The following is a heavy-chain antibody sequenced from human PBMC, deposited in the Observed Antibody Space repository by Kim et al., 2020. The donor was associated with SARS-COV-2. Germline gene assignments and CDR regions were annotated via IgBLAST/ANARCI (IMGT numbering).Heavy chain of an antibody. CDR2: IYYSGST. D-gene: IGHD5-18*01. CDR1: GGSISSYY. Sequence: SETLSLTCTVSGGSISSYYWSWIRQPPGKGLEWIGYIYYSGSTNYNPSLKSRVTISVDTSKNQFSLKLSSVTAADTAVYYCARVRGVDTAMAKDAFDIWGQGTMVTVSS. J-gene: IGHJ3*02. V-gene: IGHV4-59*01. CDR3: ARVRGVDTAMAKDAFDI.